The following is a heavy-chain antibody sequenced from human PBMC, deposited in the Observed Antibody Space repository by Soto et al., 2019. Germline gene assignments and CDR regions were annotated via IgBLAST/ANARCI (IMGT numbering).Heavy chain of an antibody. D-gene: IGHD2-8*01. CDR1: GYTFTSYH. J-gene: IGHJ3*02. CDR3: ATAVGLMGSKTAFDI. V-gene: IGHV1-46*01. Sequence: GASVKVSCKASGYTFTSYHMHWVRQAPGQGLEWMGIINPSGGSTSYAQKFQGRVTMTRDTSTSTVYMELSSLRSEDTVVYYCATAVGLMGSKTAFDIWGQGTKVTVSS. CDR2: INPSGGST.